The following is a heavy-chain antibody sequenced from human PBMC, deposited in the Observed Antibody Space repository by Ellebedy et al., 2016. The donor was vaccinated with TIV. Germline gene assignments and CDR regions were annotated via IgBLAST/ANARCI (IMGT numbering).Heavy chain of an antibody. J-gene: IGHJ4*02. CDR1: GFTFSSYA. D-gene: IGHD6-19*01. CDR2: ISGSGGST. V-gene: IGHV3-23*01. CDR3: ANHRYSSGWGYFDY. Sequence: GESLKISXAASGFTFSSYAMSWVRQAPGKGLEWVSAISGSGGSTYYADSVKGRFTISRDNSKNTLYLQMNSLRAEDTAVYYCANHRYSSGWGYFDYWGQGTLVTVSS.